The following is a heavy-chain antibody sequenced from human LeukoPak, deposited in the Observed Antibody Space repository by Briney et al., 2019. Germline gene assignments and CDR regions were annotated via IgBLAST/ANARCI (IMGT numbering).Heavy chain of an antibody. CDR1: GGSFSGYY. J-gene: IGHJ3*02. CDR2: INHSGST. V-gene: IGHV4-34*01. Sequence: PSETLSLTCAVYGGSFSGYYWSWIRQPPGKGLEWIREINHSGSTNYNPSLKSRATISVDTSKNQFSLKLSSVTAADTAVYYCGSLGFDAFDIWGQGTMVTVSS. CDR3: GSLGFDAFDI.